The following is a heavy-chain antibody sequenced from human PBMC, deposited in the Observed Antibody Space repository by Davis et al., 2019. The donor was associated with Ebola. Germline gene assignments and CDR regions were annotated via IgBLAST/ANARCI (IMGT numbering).Heavy chain of an antibody. Sequence: ASVPVSCKASGYMFTNYGISWVRQAPGQGLAWMGWISAYNGNTNYAQKLQGRVTITTDTSTSTAYMVLRSLRSDDTAVYYCARDLGYCSGGSCYSAGWFDPWGQGTLVTVSS. CDR1: GYMFTNYG. V-gene: IGHV1-18*04. D-gene: IGHD2-15*01. CDR3: ARDLGYCSGGSCYSAGWFDP. J-gene: IGHJ5*02. CDR2: ISAYNGNT.